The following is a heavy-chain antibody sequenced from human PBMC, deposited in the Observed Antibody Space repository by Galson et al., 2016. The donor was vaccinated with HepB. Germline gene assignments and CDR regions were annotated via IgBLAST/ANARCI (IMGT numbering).Heavy chain of an antibody. D-gene: IGHD3-10*01. J-gene: IGHJ4*02. CDR3: PRERYFGSGGRFFGLDV. V-gene: IGHV3-23*01. CDR1: GFSFDDNA. Sequence: SLRHSCAAFGFSFDDNAMSWVRQAPGKGLEWVAGVNGGGASTNYAGAVKGRFTISSDNSQNTLFLQMNSLTVEDTAIYYCPRERYFGSGGRFFGLDVWGQGTLVTGSS. CDR2: VNGGGAST.